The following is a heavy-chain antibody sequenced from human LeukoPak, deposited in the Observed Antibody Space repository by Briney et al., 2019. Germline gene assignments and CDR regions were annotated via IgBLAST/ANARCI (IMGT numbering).Heavy chain of an antibody. J-gene: IGHJ6*02. V-gene: IGHV3-53*01. CDR1: GISVSSTH. CDR3: ARDPVPEL. D-gene: IGHD1-14*01. Sequence: GGSLRLSCAASGISVSSTHMTWVRQAPGQGLEWVAVTYTDGYTYYADSVKGRFTISRDYSRNTLYLQMNSLRAEDTAVYYCARDPVPELWGQGTRVTVSS. CDR2: TYTDGYT.